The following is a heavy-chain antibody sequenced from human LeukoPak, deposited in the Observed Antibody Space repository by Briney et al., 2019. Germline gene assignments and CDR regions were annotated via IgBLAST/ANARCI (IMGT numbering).Heavy chain of an antibody. V-gene: IGHV3-11*01. CDR2: ISSGGYTL. CDR1: GFTFSDYY. Sequence: GGSLRLSCAASGFTFSDYYMSWIRQAPGKGLEWVSYISSGGYTLSYADSVRGRFTISRDNAKNSLYLQMNSLRAEDTAVYYCAREEVVPGAPYFFDYWGQGILVTVSS. CDR3: AREEVVPGAPYFFDY. J-gene: IGHJ4*02. D-gene: IGHD2-2*01.